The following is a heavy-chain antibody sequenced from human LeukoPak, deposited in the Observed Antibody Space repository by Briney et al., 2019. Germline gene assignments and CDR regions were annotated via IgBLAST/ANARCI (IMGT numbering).Heavy chain of an antibody. Sequence: SETLSLTCTVPGGSISSHYWSWIRQPPGKGLEWIGFIYYSGNTNYNPSLKSRVTISVDTSKNQFSLKLSSVTAADTAVYYCARGRGRWFDPWGQGTLVTVSS. CDR2: IYYSGNT. V-gene: IGHV4-59*11. CDR3: ARGRGRWFDP. CDR1: GGSISSHY. J-gene: IGHJ5*02.